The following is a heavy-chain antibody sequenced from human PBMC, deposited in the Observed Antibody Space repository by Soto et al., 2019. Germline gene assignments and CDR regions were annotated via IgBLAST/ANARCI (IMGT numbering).Heavy chain of an antibody. CDR2: ISSSSSYI. V-gene: IGHV3-21*01. J-gene: IGHJ4*02. D-gene: IGHD5-18*01. CDR3: ARATFNTDMVPVSY. Sequence: GGSLRLSCAASGFTFSSYSMNWVRQAPGKGLEWVSSISSSSSYIYYADSVKGRFTISRDNAKNSLYLQMNSMRAEDTAVYYCARATFNTDMVPVSYWGQGTLVTVSS. CDR1: GFTFSSYS.